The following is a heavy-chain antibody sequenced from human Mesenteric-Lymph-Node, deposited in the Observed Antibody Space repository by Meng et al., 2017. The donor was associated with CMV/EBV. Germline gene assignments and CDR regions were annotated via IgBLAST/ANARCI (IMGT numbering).Heavy chain of an antibody. CDR1: GESLSGHY. J-gene: IGHJ6*02. CDR3: ARTSSGSSSPLFYYYFYGMDV. Sequence: SETLSPTCAVYGESLSGHYWNWTRQLPGKGLEWFGEINHSGSTNYNPSLKSRVTISVDTSKNQFSLKPNSVTAADTAVYYCARTSSGSSSPLFYYYFYGMDVWGQGTTVTVSS. CDR2: INHSGST. D-gene: IGHD6-6*01. V-gene: IGHV4-34*01.